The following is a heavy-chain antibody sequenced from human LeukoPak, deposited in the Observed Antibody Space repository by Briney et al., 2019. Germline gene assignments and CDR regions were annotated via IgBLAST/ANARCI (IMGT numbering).Heavy chain of an antibody. CDR3: ATLTTVVTAYYFDH. D-gene: IGHD4-23*01. CDR2: ISYSGST. V-gene: IGHV4-59*08. Sequence: PSETLSLTCTVSGGSFSNYYCNWIRQPPGKGLEWIGYISYSGSTNYNPSLKSRVTISVDTSKHQFSLKLTSVTAADTAVYYCATLTTVVTAYYFDHWGQGTLVTVSS. J-gene: IGHJ4*02. CDR1: GGSFSNYY.